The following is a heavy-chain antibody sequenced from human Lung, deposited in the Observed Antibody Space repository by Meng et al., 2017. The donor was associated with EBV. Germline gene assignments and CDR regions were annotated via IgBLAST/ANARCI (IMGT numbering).Heavy chain of an antibody. CDR2: IYYSGST. D-gene: IGHD3-3*01. J-gene: IGHJ4*02. V-gene: IGHV4-30-4*01. CDR1: GGSISSCDYY. CDR3: ARGKLSGYRYFDY. Sequence: QVQLQESGPGLVKPSQTLSLTCTVSGGSISSCDYYWSWIRQPPGKGLEWIGYIYYSGSTYYNPSLKNRVTISVDTSKNQFSLKLSSVTAADTAVYYCARGKLSGYRYFDYWGQGTLVTVSS.